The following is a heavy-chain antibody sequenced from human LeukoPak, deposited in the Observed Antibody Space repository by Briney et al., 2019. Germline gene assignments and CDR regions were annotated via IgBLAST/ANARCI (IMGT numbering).Heavy chain of an antibody. Sequence: SETLSLTCTVSGGSISSYYWSWIRQPPGKGLEWLGYIYYSGSTNYNPFLKSRVTISVDTSKNQFSLKLSSVTAADTAVYYCAREGRGSGSYGAFDIWGQGTMVTVSS. V-gene: IGHV4-59*12. CDR1: GGSISSYY. CDR3: AREGRGSGSYGAFDI. CDR2: IYYSGST. D-gene: IGHD3-10*01. J-gene: IGHJ3*02.